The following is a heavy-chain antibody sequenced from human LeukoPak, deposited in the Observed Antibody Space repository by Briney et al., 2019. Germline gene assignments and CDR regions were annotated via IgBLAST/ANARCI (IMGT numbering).Heavy chain of an antibody. Sequence: GGSLRLSCAASGFTFSTYAMSWVRQAPGKGLEWVSYISSSGSTIYYADSAKGRFTISRDNAKNSLYLQMNSLRAEDTAVYYCARAPKSRLVGVPKGPFDPWGQGTLVTVSS. V-gene: IGHV3-48*04. CDR1: GFTFSTYA. J-gene: IGHJ5*02. CDR3: ARAPKSRLVGVPKGPFDP. D-gene: IGHD3-3*01. CDR2: ISSSGSTI.